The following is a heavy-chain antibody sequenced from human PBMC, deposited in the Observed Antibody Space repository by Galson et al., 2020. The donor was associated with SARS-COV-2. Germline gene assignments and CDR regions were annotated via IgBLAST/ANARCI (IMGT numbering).Heavy chain of an antibody. V-gene: IGHV4-31*03. D-gene: IGHD3-3*01. CDR3: ARVRGVYDTEY. CDR1: GDSVSSAGYY. CDR2: IQSSGST. Sequence: SETLSLTCTVSGDSVSSAGYYWSWLRQHPGKGPEWIGYIQSSGSTFYNPSLKSRVTISADASKKQFSLKLNSVTAADTAVYYCARVRGVYDTEYWGQGTLVSVSS. J-gene: IGHJ4*02.